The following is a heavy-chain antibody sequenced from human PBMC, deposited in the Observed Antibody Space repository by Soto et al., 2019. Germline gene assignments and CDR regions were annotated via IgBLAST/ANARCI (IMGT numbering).Heavy chain of an antibody. CDR1: GHTFTNYS. J-gene: IGHJ4*02. CDR2: INAGPGNT. V-gene: IGHV1-3*01. CDR3: ARMKLASLDH. Sequence: QVQFVQSGAEVKKPGASVKVSCNASGHTFTNYSIHWVRQAPGQRLEWMGWINAGPGNTKYSQKFQGRVTITADTSTTTAYMELSGLTSEDTAVYYCARMKLASLDHWGQGTLVTVSS.